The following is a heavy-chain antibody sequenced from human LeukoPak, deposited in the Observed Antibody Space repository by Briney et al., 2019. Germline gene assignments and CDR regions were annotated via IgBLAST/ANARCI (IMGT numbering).Heavy chain of an antibody. CDR3: ARVQYYYGSGSYLPDYMDV. D-gene: IGHD3-10*01. J-gene: IGHJ6*03. Sequence: GGSLRLSCAASGFTFDDYGLTWVRQAPGKGLEWVSGINWNGVSTGYADSVKGRFTISRDNSKNTLYLQMNSLRAEDTAVYYCARVQYYYGSGSYLPDYMDVWGKGTTVTISS. CDR2: INWNGVST. V-gene: IGHV3-20*04. CDR1: GFTFDDYG.